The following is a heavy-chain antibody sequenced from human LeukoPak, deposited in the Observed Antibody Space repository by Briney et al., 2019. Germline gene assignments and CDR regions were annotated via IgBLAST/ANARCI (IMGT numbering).Heavy chain of an antibody. CDR1: GYTFTGYY. V-gene: IGHV1-2*02. CDR2: INPNSGGT. Sequence: ASVKVSCKASGYTFTGYYMHWVRQAPGQGLEWMGWINPNSGGTNYAQKFQGRVTMTRDTSISTAYMELSRLRSDDTAVYYCARDIWDYYDSSGYYQYPDYWGQGTLVTVSS. J-gene: IGHJ4*02. CDR3: ARDIWDYYDSSGYYQYPDY. D-gene: IGHD3-22*01.